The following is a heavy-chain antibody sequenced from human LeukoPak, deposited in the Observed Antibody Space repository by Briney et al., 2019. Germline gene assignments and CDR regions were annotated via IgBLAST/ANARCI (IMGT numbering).Heavy chain of an antibody. CDR3: AHGAMYQLDY. CDR1: GFTFSSYG. CDR2: ISFDGSDK. J-gene: IGHJ4*02. D-gene: IGHD2-2*01. V-gene: IGHV3-30*03. Sequence: GRSLRLSCAASGFTFSSYGMHWVRQAPGKGLEWVAVISFDGSDKYYGDSVKGRFTISRDNSRNTLFLQMNSLRAEDTAVYYCAHGAMYQLDYWGQGTLVTVSS.